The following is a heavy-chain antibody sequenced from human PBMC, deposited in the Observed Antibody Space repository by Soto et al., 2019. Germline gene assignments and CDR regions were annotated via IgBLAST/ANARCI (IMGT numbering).Heavy chain of an antibody. V-gene: IGHV7-4-1*02. D-gene: IGHD2-15*01. CDR2: INTDTGNP. J-gene: IGHJ5*02. CDR3: ARGYGYCSGGSCAFDP. Sequence: GASVKVSCKASGYTFTSYAMNWVRQAPGQGLEWMGWINTDTGNPTYAQGFTGRFVFSLDKAVSTAYLQINSLEAEDTAVYYCARGYGYCSGGSCAFDPWGQGTLVTVSS. CDR1: GYTFTSYA.